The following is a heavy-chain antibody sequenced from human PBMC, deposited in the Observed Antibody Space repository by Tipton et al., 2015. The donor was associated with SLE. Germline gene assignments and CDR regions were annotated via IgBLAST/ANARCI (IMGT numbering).Heavy chain of an antibody. V-gene: IGHV4-4*08. Sequence: TLSLTCTVSGGSISSYYWSWIRQPPGKGLEWIGYIYTSGSTNYNPSLKSRVTISVDTSKNQFSLKLSSVTAADTAVYYCARVEEVGRPYDAFDIWGQGTMVTVSS. J-gene: IGHJ3*02. D-gene: IGHD1-26*01. CDR3: ARVEEVGRPYDAFDI. CDR1: GGSISSYY. CDR2: IYTSGST.